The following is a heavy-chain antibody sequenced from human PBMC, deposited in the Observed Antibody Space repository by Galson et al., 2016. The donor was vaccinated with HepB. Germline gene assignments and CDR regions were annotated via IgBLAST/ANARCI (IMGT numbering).Heavy chain of an antibody. CDR2: IYFNGST. J-gene: IGHJ5*02. D-gene: IGHD3-10*01. V-gene: IGHV4-39*01. CDR1: GGSIASSSYY. Sequence: SETLSLTCHVSGGSIASSSYYWGWIRQSEGKGLEWIGSIYFNGSTFYSPSPKSRVTISVDTSKNQFSLKLTSVTAADTAVYYCTRPADYYGLGTLQNWFDPWGQGSLVTVSS. CDR3: TRPADYYGLGTLQNWFDP.